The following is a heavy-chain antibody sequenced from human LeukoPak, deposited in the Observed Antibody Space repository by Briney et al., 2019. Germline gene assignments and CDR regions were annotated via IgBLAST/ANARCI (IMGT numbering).Heavy chain of an antibody. V-gene: IGHV3-23*01. J-gene: IGHJ4*02. CDR3: AKDIAQGYTFGTIEEDY. CDR2: VSESGDIT. CDR1: GIAFSRFA. D-gene: IGHD5-12*01. Sequence: GGSLRLSCAASGIAFSRFAMSWVRQAPGKGLEWVSVVSESGDITHYAESVRGRFTISRDNSKNTLYLEMNRLRSDDTAIYYCAKDIAQGYTFGTIEEDYWGQGTLVTVSS.